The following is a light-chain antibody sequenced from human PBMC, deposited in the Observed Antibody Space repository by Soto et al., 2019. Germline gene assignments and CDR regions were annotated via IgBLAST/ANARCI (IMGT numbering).Light chain of an antibody. CDR2: DVS. V-gene: IGLV2-14*01. CDR3: SSYTSSSPYV. J-gene: IGLJ1*01. Sequence: QSVLTQPASVSGSPGQSITISCTGTSSDVGGYNYVSWYQQHPGKAPKLMIYDVSNRPSGVSNRFSGSKSGNTASLTIFGLQAEDEADYYCSSYTSSSPYVFGTGTKVTVL. CDR1: SSDVGGYNY.